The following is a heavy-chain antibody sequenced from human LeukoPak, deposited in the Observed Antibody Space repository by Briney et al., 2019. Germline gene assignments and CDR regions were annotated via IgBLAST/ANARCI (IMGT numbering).Heavy chain of an antibody. CDR1: GFTFSAYV. J-gene: IGHJ4*02. Sequence: GGSLRLSCAASGFTFSAYVMSWVRQAPGKGLEWVSSISGSGDITYYADSVKGRFTISRDNSNNTLYLQMNSLRAEDTAVYYCARDESNYDAYWGQGTLVTVSS. CDR2: ISGSGDIT. V-gene: IGHV3-23*01. CDR3: ARDESNYDAY.